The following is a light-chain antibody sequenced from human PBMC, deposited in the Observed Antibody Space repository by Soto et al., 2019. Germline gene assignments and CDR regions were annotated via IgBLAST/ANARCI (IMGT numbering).Light chain of an antibody. CDR1: QSISSW. V-gene: IGKV1-5*03. J-gene: IGKJ1*01. CDR3: QQLGT. CDR2: KAS. Sequence: DIQMTQSPSTLSASVGDRVTISCRASQSISSWLAWYQQKPGKAPKLLIYKASSLESGVPSRFSGSGSGTEFTLTISSLQPDDFATYYCQQLGTFGQGTKVDI.